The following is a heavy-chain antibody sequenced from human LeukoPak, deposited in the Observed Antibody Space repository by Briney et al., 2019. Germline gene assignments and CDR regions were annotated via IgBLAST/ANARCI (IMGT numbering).Heavy chain of an antibody. CDR3: AKSFGIAAAGIDY. J-gene: IGHJ4*02. CDR2: IRYDGSNK. V-gene: IGHV3-30*02. CDR1: GFTFSSYG. D-gene: IGHD6-13*01. Sequence: GGSLRLSCAASGFTFSSYGMHWVRQAPGKGLEWVAFIRYDGSNKYYADSVKGRFTISRDNSKNTLYLQMNSLRAEDTAVYYCAKSFGIAAAGIDYWDQGTLATVSS.